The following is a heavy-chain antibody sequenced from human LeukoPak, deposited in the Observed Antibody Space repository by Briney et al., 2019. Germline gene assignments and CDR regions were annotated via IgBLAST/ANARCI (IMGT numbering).Heavy chain of an antibody. J-gene: IGHJ6*02. V-gene: IGHV3-30*04. CDR1: GFILSSYA. Sequence: GGSLNFSFQALGFILSSYAMLWVREAPGRGVEWVAVISYDGSNKYYADSVKGRFTISRDNSKNTLYLQMNSLRAEDTAVYYCARGFLYGMDVWGQGTTVTVSS. CDR3: ARGFLYGMDV. CDR2: ISYDGSNK.